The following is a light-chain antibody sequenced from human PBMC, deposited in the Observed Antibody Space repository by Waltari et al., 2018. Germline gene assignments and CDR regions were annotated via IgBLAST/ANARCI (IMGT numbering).Light chain of an antibody. J-gene: IGKJ5*01. CDR3: MQALHTPLT. Sequence: DIVMTQSPLSLPVTPGEPASISCRSSQRLLHSTVYNSLDWYLQKPGQSPQVLMFVGSTRAPGVPERFSGSGSGTDFTLTISRVEAEDVGVYYCMQALHTPLTLGQGTRLEIK. V-gene: IGKV2-28*01. CDR2: VGS. CDR1: QRLLHSTVYNS.